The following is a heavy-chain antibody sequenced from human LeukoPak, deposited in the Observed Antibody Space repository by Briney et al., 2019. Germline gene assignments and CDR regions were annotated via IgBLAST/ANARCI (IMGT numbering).Heavy chain of an antibody. CDR3: ARGHSSGWYEVECLGY. J-gene: IGHJ4*02. D-gene: IGHD6-19*01. CDR2: IIPIFGTA. CDR1: GGTFSSYA. Sequence: ASVKVSCKASGGTFSSYAISWVRQAPGQGLEWMGGIIPIFGTANYAQKFQGRVTITAGESTSTAYMELSSLRSEDTAVYYCARGHSSGWYEVECLGYWGQGTLVTVSS. V-gene: IGHV1-69*13.